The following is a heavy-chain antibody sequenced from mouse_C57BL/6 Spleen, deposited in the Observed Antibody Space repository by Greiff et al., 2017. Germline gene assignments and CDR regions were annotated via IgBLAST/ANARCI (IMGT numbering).Heavy chain of an antibody. J-gene: IGHJ2*01. V-gene: IGHV1-64*01. CDR3: ARRETAGGDY. CDR2: IHPNSGST. Sequence: QVQLQQPGAELVKPGASVKLSCTASGYTFTSYWMHWVKQRPGQGLEWIGMIHPNSGSTNYNEKLKSKATLTVDKSSSTAYMQLSSLTSEDAAVYYCARRETAGGDYWGQGTTLTVSS. D-gene: IGHD1-2*01. CDR1: GYTFTSYW.